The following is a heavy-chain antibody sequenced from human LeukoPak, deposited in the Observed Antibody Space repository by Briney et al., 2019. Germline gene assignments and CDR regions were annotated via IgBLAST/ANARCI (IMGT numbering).Heavy chain of an antibody. Sequence: PGGSLRLSCAASGFPFSQAWMSWVRQAPGKGLEWVAVISYDGSNKYYADSVKGRFTISRDNSKNTLYLQMNSLRAEDTAVYYCAKGEGITMVRGPYNWFDPWGQGTLVTVSS. CDR2: ISYDGSNK. V-gene: IGHV3-30*18. CDR1: GFPFSQAW. D-gene: IGHD3-10*01. CDR3: AKGEGITMVRGPYNWFDP. J-gene: IGHJ5*02.